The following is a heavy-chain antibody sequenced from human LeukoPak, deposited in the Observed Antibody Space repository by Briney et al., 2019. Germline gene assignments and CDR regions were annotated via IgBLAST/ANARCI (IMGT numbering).Heavy chain of an antibody. J-gene: IGHJ1*01. D-gene: IGHD4-23*01. CDR1: GGSISSYY. V-gene: IGHV4-4*07. Sequence: SETLSLTCTVSGGSISSYYWSWIRQPAGKGLEWIGRIYTSGSTNYNPSLKSRVTMSVNTSKNQFSLKLSSVTAADTAVYYCARGGTPTALTFFKHWGQGTLVTVSS. CDR2: IYTSGST. CDR3: ARGGTPTALTFFKH.